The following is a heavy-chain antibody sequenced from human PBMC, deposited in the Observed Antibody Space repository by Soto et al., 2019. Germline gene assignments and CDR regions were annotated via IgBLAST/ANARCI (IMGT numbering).Heavy chain of an antibody. D-gene: IGHD6-13*01. CDR3: AHSPPIAAAGINQFDY. Sequence: QITLKESGPPLVKPTQTLTLTCTFSGFSLSTSGVGVGWIRQPPGKALEWLALIYWDDDKRYSPSLKRRLTITKDTPKNQVVLTMTNMDPVDTATYYCAHSPPIAAAGINQFDYWGQGTLVTVSS. CDR1: GFSLSTSGVG. CDR2: IYWDDDK. V-gene: IGHV2-5*02. J-gene: IGHJ4*02.